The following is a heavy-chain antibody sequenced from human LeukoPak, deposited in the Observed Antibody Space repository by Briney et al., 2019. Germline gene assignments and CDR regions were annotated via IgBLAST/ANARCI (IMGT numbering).Heavy chain of an antibody. J-gene: IGHJ4*02. D-gene: IGHD3-22*01. V-gene: IGHV1-46*01. CDR2: INPSGGST. CDR3: ARVREAGTHYYDSSGYFDY. CDR1: GYTFTSYY. Sequence: ASVKVSCKASGYTFTSYYMHWVRQAPGQGLEWMGIINPSGGSTSYAQKFQGRVTMTRDRSTSTVYMELSSLRSEDTAVYYCARVREAGTHYYDSSGYFDYWGQGTLVTVSS.